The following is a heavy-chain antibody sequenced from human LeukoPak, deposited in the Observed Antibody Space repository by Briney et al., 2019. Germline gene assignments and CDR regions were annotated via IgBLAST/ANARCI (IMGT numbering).Heavy chain of an antibody. J-gene: IGHJ4*02. V-gene: IGHV4-34*01. CDR1: GGSFRGYY. Sequence: SETLSLTCAVYGGSFRGYYWSRIRQPPGKGLEWIGEINHSGSTNYNPSLKSRVTISVDTSKNQFSLKLISVSAADTAVYSCARGRYGDYERYFDYWGQGTLVTVSS. CDR2: INHSGST. CDR3: ARGRYGDYERYFDY. D-gene: IGHD4-17*01.